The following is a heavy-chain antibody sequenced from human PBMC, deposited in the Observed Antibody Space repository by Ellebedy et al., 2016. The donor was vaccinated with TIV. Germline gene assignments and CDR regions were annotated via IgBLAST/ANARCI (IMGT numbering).Heavy chain of an antibody. CDR3: AREGGRGYGEIDD. V-gene: IGHV1-8*01. J-gene: IGHJ4*02. CDR1: GYTFTSYT. D-gene: IGHD4-17*01. CDR2: MNPNSGDT. Sequence: AASVKVSCKSSGYTFTSYTIHWVRQASGQGLEWMGWMNPNSGDTGYSLTFQGRVTMTTNRSVSTAYMELLSLASDDTAMYYCAREGGRGYGEIDDWGQGTLVTVSS.